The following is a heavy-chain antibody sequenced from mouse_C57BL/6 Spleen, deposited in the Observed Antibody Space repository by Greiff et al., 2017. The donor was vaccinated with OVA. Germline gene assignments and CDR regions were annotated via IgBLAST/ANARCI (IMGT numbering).Heavy chain of an antibody. Sequence: QVQLQQPGAELVKPGASVKLSCKASGYTFTSYWMHWVKQRPGLGLEWIGRIDPNSGGTKYNEKFKSKATLTVDKPSSTAYMQLSSLTSEDSAVYYCARGSYYGSSYPDYWGQGPTLTVSS. CDR2: IDPNSGGT. CDR3: ARGSYYGSSYPDY. CDR1: GYTFTSYW. J-gene: IGHJ2*01. V-gene: IGHV1-72*01. D-gene: IGHD1-1*01.